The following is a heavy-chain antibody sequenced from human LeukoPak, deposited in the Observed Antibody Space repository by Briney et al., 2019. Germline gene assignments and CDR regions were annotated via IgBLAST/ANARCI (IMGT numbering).Heavy chain of an antibody. CDR3: AKDMSGNSMDV. J-gene: IGHJ6*02. CDR1: GFTFDDYA. D-gene: IGHD4-23*01. CDR2: ISWNSGSI. Sequence: GGSLRLSCAASGFTFDDYAMHWVRQAPGKGLEWVSGISWNSGSIGYADSVKGRFTISRDNAKNSLYLQMNSLRAEDTALYYCAKDMSGNSMDVWGQGTTVTVSS. V-gene: IGHV3-9*01.